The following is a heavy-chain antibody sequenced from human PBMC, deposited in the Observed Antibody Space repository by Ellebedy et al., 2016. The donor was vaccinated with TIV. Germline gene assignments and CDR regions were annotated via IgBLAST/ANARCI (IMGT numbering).Heavy chain of an antibody. CDR3: ARGFSMLYYYYGMDV. CDR2: ISGYNRNT. Sequence: ASVKVSCKASGYIFTSYSINWLRHVPGQGLEWMGWISGYNRNTRYPHRLQGRVTMTTDTSTGTAYMELRDLRSDDTAVYYCARGFSMLYYYYGMDVWGPGTTVTVSS. V-gene: IGHV1-18*01. J-gene: IGHJ6*02. CDR1: GYIFTSYS. D-gene: IGHD3-10*01.